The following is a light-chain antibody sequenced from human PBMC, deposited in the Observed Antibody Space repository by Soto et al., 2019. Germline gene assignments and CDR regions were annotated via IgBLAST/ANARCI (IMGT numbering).Light chain of an antibody. CDR1: QSVSNNY. Sequence: EIGLPQAPGTVSLAPVERATPPRMASQSVSNNYLAWYKQKPGQAPRLLIYDVSNRATGIPASFSGSGSGKDFTTAISSLGSEDLEIYYCQQRNYWQVTFGQGTRLEI. V-gene: IGKV3D-11*02. CDR2: DVS. CDR3: QQRNYWQVT. J-gene: IGKJ5*01.